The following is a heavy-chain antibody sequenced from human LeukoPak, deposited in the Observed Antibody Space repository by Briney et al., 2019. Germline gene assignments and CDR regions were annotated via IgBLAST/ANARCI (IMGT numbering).Heavy chain of an antibody. D-gene: IGHD2-2*01. CDR3: AKDRVPAAILYYYYGMDV. J-gene: IGHJ6*02. CDR2: IGSGGNT. V-gene: IGHV3-23*01. Sequence: GGSLRLSCAASGFTFSSYAMTWVCQAPGKGLEWVSTIGSGGNTYYADSVKGRFTISRDNSKNTLYLQMNSLRAEDTAVYYCAKDRVPAAILYYYYGMDVWGQGTTVTVSS. CDR1: GFTFSSYA.